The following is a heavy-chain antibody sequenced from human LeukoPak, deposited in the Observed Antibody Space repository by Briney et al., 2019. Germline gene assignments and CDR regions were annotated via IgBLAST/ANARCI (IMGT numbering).Heavy chain of an antibody. J-gene: IGHJ4*02. CDR3: AKPLSSGWPRSPLND. V-gene: IGHV3-23*01. Sequence: PGGSLRLSCAASGFTLSSHAMSGVRQAPGKGLEWVSAISGSGGSTYYADSVKGRFTISRDYSKNTLYLQMNSLRAEDTAVYYCAKPLSSGWPRSPLNDWGQGTLVTVSS. CDR2: ISGSGGST. D-gene: IGHD6-19*01. CDR1: GFTLSSHA.